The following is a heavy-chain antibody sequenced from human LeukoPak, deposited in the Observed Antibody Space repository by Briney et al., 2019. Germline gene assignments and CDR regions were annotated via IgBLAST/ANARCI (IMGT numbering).Heavy chain of an antibody. CDR3: ARQTTGDLYYYYYYMDV. J-gene: IGHJ6*03. CDR1: GGSISSGSYY. V-gene: IGHV4-61*02. CDR2: IYTSGST. Sequence: SETLSLTCTVSGGSISSGSYYWSWIRQPAVKGLEWIWRIYTSGSTNYNPPLQSRVTLSVDPSKHQFSLTVSSLTAADTAVYYCARQTTGDLYYYYYYMDVWGKGTTVTVSS. D-gene: IGHD7-27*01.